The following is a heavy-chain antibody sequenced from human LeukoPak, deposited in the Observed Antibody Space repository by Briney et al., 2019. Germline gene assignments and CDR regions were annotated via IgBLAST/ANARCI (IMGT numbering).Heavy chain of an antibody. V-gene: IGHV4-59*01. Sequence: PSETLSLTCTVSGGSISSYYWSWIRQPPGKGLEWIGYIYYSGSTNYNPSLKSRVTISVDTSKNQFSLKLSSVTAADTAVYYCASSGYYDFWSAFDIWGQGTMVTFSS. CDR1: GGSISSYY. J-gene: IGHJ3*02. CDR2: IYYSGST. D-gene: IGHD3-3*01. CDR3: ASSGYYDFWSAFDI.